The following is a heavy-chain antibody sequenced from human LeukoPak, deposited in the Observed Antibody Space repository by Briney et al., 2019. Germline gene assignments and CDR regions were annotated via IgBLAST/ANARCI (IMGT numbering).Heavy chain of an antibody. V-gene: IGHV3-23*01. D-gene: IGHD6-19*01. Sequence: PGGSLRLSCAASGFTFSSHAMSWVRQAPGKGLEWVSAISGSGGSTYYADSVKGRFTISRDNSKNTLYLQMNSLRAEDTAVYYCAKVSVPGWYGPIDYWGQGTLVTVSS. CDR1: GFTFSSHA. J-gene: IGHJ4*02. CDR2: ISGSGGST. CDR3: AKVSVPGWYGPIDY.